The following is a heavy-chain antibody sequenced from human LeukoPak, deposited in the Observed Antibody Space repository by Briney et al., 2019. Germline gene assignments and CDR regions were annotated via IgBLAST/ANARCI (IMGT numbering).Heavy chain of an antibody. Sequence: PSETLSLTCTVSGGSFSSGSYYWSWIRQPPGKGLEWIGYIYYSGSTNYNPSLKSRVTISVDTSKNQFSLKLSSVTAADTAVYYCARAFSSSSFYFNYWGQGTLVTVSS. D-gene: IGHD6-6*01. CDR1: GGSFSSGSYY. CDR2: IYYSGST. J-gene: IGHJ4*02. V-gene: IGHV4-61*01. CDR3: ARAFSSSSFYFNY.